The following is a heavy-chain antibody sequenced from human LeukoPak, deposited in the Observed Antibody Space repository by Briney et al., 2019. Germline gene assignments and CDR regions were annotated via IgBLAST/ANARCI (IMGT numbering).Heavy chain of an antibody. J-gene: IGHJ4*02. Sequence: PGGSLRLSCAASGFTFSNYGMNWVRQAPGKGLEWVSSISTSGTYVHYGDSVKGRFTISRDNAKKSVFLQMNRLGAEDTAVYFCARVPHVAAALSGNYYYFDFWGQGTLVTVSS. CDR3: ARVPHVAAALSGNYYYFDF. CDR2: ISTSGTYV. CDR1: GFTFSNYG. V-gene: IGHV3-21*01. D-gene: IGHD1-26*01.